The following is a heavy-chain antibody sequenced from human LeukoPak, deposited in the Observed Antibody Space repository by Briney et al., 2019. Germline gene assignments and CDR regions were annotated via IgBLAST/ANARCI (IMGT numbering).Heavy chain of an antibody. V-gene: IGHV3-21*04. D-gene: IGHD6-13*01. CDR1: GFTFSSYS. CDR2: ISSSSSYI. Sequence: GGSLRLSCAASGFTFSSYSMNWVRQAPGKGLEWVSSISSSSSYIYYADSVKGRFTISRDNSKNTLYPQMNSLRAEDTAVYYCARHNEYSSSWYYFDYWGQGTLVTVSS. J-gene: IGHJ4*02. CDR3: ARHNEYSSSWYYFDY.